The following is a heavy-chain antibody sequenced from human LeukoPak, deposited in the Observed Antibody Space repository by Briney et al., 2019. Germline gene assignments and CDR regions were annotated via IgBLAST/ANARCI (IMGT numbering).Heavy chain of an antibody. D-gene: IGHD3-10*01. CDR2: INPNSGGT. V-gene: IGHV1-2*02. CDR1: GYTFTGYY. J-gene: IGHJ4*02. Sequence: ASVKVSCKASGYTFTGYYMHWVRQAPGQGLEWMGWINPNSGGTNYAQKFQGRVTMTRDTSISTAYMELSRLRSDDTAVYYCARDGTYYYGSGSYEIDYWGQGTLVTVSS. CDR3: ARDGTYYYGSGSYEIDY.